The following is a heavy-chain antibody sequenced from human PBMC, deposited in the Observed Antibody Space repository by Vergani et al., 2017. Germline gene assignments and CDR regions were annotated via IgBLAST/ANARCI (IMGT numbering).Heavy chain of an antibody. CDR2: INPIDSKI. CDR3: TRPVPCGDGACLHFDH. Sequence: EVMLVQPGAEVKKLGESLKISCKYSESSFISNEIAWVRQMSGKGLQWMGNINPIDSKIAYSPSFQGQAIMSLNKSITTAYLQWRRRKASDTAIYYCTRPVPCGDGACLHFDHWGQGTQVTVSS. D-gene: IGHD2-21*01. V-gene: IGHV5-51*03. J-gene: IGHJ4*02. CDR1: ESSFISNE.